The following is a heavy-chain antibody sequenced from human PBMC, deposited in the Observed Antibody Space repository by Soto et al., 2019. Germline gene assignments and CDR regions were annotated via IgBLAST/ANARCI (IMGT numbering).Heavy chain of an antibody. CDR1: GFSLTTYGVG. CDR2: TYWDDDN. J-gene: IGHJ3*01. D-gene: IGHD4-17*01. Sequence: QITLKESGPTLVKPTQTLTLTCSFSGFSLTTYGVGVGWVRQPPGNALEWLAFTYWDDDNRYNPSLKSRLSTTKDTSKNQVVLTMTNMDPADTATYFCAHRVTVMSTWKFGAFDFWGQGTLVTVPS. V-gene: IGHV2-5*02. CDR3: AHRVTVMSTWKFGAFDF.